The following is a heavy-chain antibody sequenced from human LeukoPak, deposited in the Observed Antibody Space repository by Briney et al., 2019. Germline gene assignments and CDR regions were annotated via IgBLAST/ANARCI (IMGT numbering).Heavy chain of an antibody. CDR2: INPNSGGT. CDR3: ARDQTTVTDNWFDP. D-gene: IGHD4-17*01. J-gene: IGHJ5*02. CDR1: GYTFTGYY. Sequence: ASVKVSCKASGYTFTGYYMHWVRQAPGQGLEWMGWINPNSGGTNYAQKFQGRVTMTRDTSISTAYMELSRLRSDDTAVYYCARDQTTVTDNWFDPWGQGTLVTVSS. V-gene: IGHV1-2*02.